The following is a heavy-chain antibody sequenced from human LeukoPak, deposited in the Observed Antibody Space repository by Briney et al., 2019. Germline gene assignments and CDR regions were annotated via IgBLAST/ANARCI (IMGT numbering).Heavy chain of an antibody. V-gene: IGHV2-5*02. D-gene: IGHD6-13*01. Sequence: PGPSLVKPTQTLTLTCTFSGFSLSTSGVGVGWIRQPPGKALEWLALIYWDDDKRYSPSLKSRLTITKDTSKNQVVLTMTNMDPVDTATYYCAHRLAAAGTMDYWGQGTLVTVSS. J-gene: IGHJ4*02. CDR3: AHRLAAAGTMDY. CDR1: GFSLSTSGVG. CDR2: IYWDDDK.